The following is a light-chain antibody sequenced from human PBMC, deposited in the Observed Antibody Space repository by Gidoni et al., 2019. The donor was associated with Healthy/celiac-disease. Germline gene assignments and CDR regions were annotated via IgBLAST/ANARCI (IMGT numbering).Light chain of an antibody. CDR1: QSVSSD. CDR3: QQRSNWPYT. J-gene: IGKJ2*01. V-gene: IGKV3-11*01. CDR2: AAS. Sequence: MVLTQSPATLSLSPGERATLSCRASQSVSSDLAWYQQKPGQAPRLLIYAASNRATGIPARFSGSGSGTDFTLTISRLEPEDFAAYYCQQRSNWPYTFGQXTKLEIK.